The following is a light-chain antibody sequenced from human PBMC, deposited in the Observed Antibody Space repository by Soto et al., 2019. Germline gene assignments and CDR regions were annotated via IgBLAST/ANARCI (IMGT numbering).Light chain of an antibody. J-gene: IGKJ4*01. CDR3: QQHHIWLT. CDR2: DPY. Sequence: EIVLTQSPATLSLSPGERATLSCRAGQSVSNHLAWYQQKPGQAPRLLMYDPYNRATGIPARFSGSGSGTAFTLTISRLEPEASAVYYCQQHHIWLTFGGGTKVEIK. CDR1: QSVSNH. V-gene: IGKV3-11*01.